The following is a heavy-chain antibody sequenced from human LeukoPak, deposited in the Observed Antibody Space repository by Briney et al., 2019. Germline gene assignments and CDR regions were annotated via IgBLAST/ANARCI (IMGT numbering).Heavy chain of an antibody. Sequence: PGGSLRLSCATSGFTFSSYGMHWVRQAPGKGLEWVSYISSSGDTIFYADSVKGRFTISRDNAKESLYLQMNSLGAEDTAIYYCAREALFYFDSWGQGTLVTVSS. CDR3: AREALFYFDS. V-gene: IGHV3-48*04. CDR2: ISSSGDTI. J-gene: IGHJ4*02. D-gene: IGHD2-21*01. CDR1: GFTFSSYG.